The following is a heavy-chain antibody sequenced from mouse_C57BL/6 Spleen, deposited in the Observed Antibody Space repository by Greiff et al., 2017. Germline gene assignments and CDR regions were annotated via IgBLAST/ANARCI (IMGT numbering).Heavy chain of an antibody. CDR1: GYSITSGYY. D-gene: IGHD1-1*01. J-gene: IGHJ2*01. CDR3: ARGGYYGSSPYYFDY. CDR2: ISYDGSN. Sequence: DVQLQESGPGLVKPSQSLSLTCSVTGYSITSGYYWNWIRQFPGNKLEWMGYISYDGSNNYNPSLKNRISITRDTSKNQFFLKLNSVTTEDTATYYCARGGYYGSSPYYFDYWGQGTTLTVSS. V-gene: IGHV3-6*01.